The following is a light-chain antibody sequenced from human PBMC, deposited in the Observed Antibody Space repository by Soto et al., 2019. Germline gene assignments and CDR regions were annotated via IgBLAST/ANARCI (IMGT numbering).Light chain of an antibody. J-gene: IGKJ5*01. V-gene: IGKV1-5*01. CDR3: QHYHSFSIT. Sequence: DIQMTPSPSTLSASVGDRVTITCRASQNISIWLAWYQQRPGRAPRLLIYDSSSLESGVPSTFSGSGSGTEFSLTISNLRPDDFATYYCQHYHSFSITFGQGTRLEIK. CDR1: QNISIW. CDR2: DSS.